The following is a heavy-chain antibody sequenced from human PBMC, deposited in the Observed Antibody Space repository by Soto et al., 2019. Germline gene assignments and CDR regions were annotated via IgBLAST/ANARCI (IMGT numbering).Heavy chain of an antibody. CDR3: VRDYGRSYFDC. D-gene: IGHD3-16*01. Sequence: GGSLRLSCAASGFTFSSFWMSWVRQAPGKGLEWVANIKQDGSEKYYVDSVKGRFTISRDNAKNSLHLQMDSLRAEDTAVYYCVRDYGRSYFDCWGQGILVTVSS. CDR2: IKQDGSEK. CDR1: GFTFSSFW. V-gene: IGHV3-7*03. J-gene: IGHJ4*02.